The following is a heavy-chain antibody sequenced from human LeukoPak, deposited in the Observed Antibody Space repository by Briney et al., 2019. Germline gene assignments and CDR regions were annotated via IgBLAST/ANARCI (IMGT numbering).Heavy chain of an antibody. D-gene: IGHD3-22*01. V-gene: IGHV4-39*01. CDR2: IYYSGST. CDR1: GGSISSSSYY. Sequence: PSETLSLTCTVSGGSISSSSYYWVWIRQPPGKGLEWIGSIYYSGSTYYNPPLKSRVTISVDTSKNQFSLKLSSVTAADTAVYYCARHPSAQDYYDSSGYYWGWGQGTLVTVSS. CDR3: ARHPSAQDYYDSSGYYWG. J-gene: IGHJ4*02.